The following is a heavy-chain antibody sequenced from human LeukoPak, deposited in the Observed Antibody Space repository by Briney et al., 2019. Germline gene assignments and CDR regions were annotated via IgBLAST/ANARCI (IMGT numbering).Heavy chain of an antibody. Sequence: GGSLRLSCAASGFTFSSYAMSWVRQAPGKGLEWVSAISGSGGSTYYADSVKGRFTISRDNSKNTLYLQMNSLRAADTAVYYCAKPQYYYDSSGYYSEYFQHWGQGTLVTVSS. J-gene: IGHJ1*01. D-gene: IGHD3-22*01. V-gene: IGHV3-23*01. CDR3: AKPQYYYDSSGYYSEYFQH. CDR1: GFTFSSYA. CDR2: ISGSGGST.